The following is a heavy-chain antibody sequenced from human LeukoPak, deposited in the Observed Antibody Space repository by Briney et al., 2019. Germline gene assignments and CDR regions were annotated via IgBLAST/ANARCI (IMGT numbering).Heavy chain of an antibody. D-gene: IGHD6-6*01. J-gene: IGHJ6*03. CDR1: GGSIRRFY. CDR2: IYTGGIT. CDR3: ARLTSGSSMDV. V-gene: IGHV4-4*07. Sequence: SETLSLTCSVSGGSIRRFYWSWLRQPAGKGLEWIGRIYTGGITNYSPSLKSRFNISIYMSNNQFSLKLSSVTAADTAVYYCARLTSGSSMDVWGKGTTVTVSS.